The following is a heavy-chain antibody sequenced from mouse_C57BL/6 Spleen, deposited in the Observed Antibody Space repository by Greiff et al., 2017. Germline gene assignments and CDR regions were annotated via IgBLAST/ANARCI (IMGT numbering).Heavy chain of an antibody. CDR1: GYTFTSYW. CDR3: ARDLGAY. Sequence: QVQLQQSGAELVRPGTSVKLSCKASGYTFTSYWMHWVKQRPGQGLEWIGVIDPSDSYTNYNQKFKGKATLTVDTSSSTAYMQLSSLTSEDSAVYYCARDLGAYWGQGTLVTVSA. D-gene: IGHD3-3*01. J-gene: IGHJ3*01. CDR2: IDPSDSYT. V-gene: IGHV1-59*01.